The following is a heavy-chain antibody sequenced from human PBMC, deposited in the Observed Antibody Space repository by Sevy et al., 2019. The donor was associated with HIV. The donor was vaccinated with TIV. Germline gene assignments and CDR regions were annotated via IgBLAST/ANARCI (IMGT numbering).Heavy chain of an antibody. CDR2: ITSSGSTI. CDR1: GFTFSSYE. Sequence: GGSLRLSCAASGFTFSSYEMNWVRQAPGKGLEWVSYITSSGSTIYYADPVKGRFTISRDNAKNSLYLQMNSLRAEDTAVYYCARGDCSSTSCYTDTPYGMDVWGQGTTVTVSS. J-gene: IGHJ6*02. D-gene: IGHD2-2*02. CDR3: ARGDCSSTSCYTDTPYGMDV. V-gene: IGHV3-48*03.